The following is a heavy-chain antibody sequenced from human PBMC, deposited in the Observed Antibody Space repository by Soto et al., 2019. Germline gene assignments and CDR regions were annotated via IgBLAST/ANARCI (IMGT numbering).Heavy chain of an antibody. Sequence: QLQLQESGPGLVKPSETLSLTCSVSGDYINSDKYYWGWILQPPGKSLEWIGSIYYRGNTYNNPSLESRVTISLDKSKSQCSLKLSAVTAADSAVYFCARLEGLATFSYYFDFWGQGALVTVSS. J-gene: IGHJ4*02. CDR3: ARLEGLATFSYYFDF. V-gene: IGHV4-39*01. D-gene: IGHD3-3*01. CDR1: GDYINSDKYY. CDR2: IYYRGNT.